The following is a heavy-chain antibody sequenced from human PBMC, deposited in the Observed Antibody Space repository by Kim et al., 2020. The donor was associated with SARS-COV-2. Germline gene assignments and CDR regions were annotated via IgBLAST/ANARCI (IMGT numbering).Heavy chain of an antibody. CDR3: VKSPGADGDNWFVP. J-gene: IGHJ5*02. D-gene: IGHD3-10*01. CDR2: IFHSGST. Sequence: SETLSLTCVVSGDDITNNNWWSWVRQPPGKGLEWIGEIFHSGSTNYSPSLTSRADISLDKSKNQFSLSLNFVTAADTAVYYCVKSPGADGDNWFVPWGQGILVTVTS. CDR1: GDDITNNNW. V-gene: IGHV4-4*02.